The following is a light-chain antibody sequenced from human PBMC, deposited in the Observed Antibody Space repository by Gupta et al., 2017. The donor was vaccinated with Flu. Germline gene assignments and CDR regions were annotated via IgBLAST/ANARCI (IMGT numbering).Light chain of an antibody. J-gene: IGLJ2*01. V-gene: IGLV3-21*02. CDR3: QLWNSSSDHVV. CDR1: DIGSRI. Sequence: SHVLTQAPSVSVAPGQTARITCGGSDIGSRIVHWYQQKPGQAPVLVVYDDDDRPSGIPERFSGSNSENTATLTISRVEAGDEADYYCQLWNSSSDHVVFGGGTKLTVL. CDR2: DDD.